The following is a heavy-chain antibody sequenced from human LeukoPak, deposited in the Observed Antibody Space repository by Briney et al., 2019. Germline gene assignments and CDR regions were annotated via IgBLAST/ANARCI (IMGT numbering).Heavy chain of an antibody. J-gene: IGHJ6*02. V-gene: IGHV3-33*01. D-gene: IGHD6-19*01. CDR2: IWYDGSNK. CDR1: GFTFSSYG. Sequence: GGSLRLSCAASGFTFSSYGMHWVRQAPGKGLEWVAVIWYDGSNKYYADSVKGRFTISRDNSKNTLYLQMNSLRAEDTAVYYCARVYSPVAGRAYYYYGMDVWGQGTTVTVSS. CDR3: ARVYSPVAGRAYYYYGMDV.